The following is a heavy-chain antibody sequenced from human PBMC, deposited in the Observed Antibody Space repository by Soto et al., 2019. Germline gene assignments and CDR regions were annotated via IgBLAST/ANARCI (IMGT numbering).Heavy chain of an antibody. J-gene: IGHJ4*02. CDR1: EFTFSSYG. V-gene: IGHV3-30*18. CDR3: AKDRLYGDYVSWAGIDY. Sequence: QVQLVESGGGVVQPGRSLRLSCAASEFTFSSYGIHWVRQAPGKGLEWVAAISYDGSNRHYADSVKGRFTISRDNSKNTLYLQMNSLGAEDTAVYYCAKDRLYGDYVSWAGIDYWGQGILVTVSS. CDR2: ISYDGSNR. D-gene: IGHD4-17*01.